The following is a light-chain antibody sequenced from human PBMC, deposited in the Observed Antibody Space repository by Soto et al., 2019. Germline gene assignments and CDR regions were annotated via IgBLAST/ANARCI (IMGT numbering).Light chain of an antibody. CDR1: QNLNNW. CDR3: QQYNSYPWT. J-gene: IGKJ1*01. Sequence: DIQMTQSPSTLSASVGDRVTITCRASQNLNNWLAWFQQKPGKAPTLLIYKASGLESGVPSRFSGSGSATEFTLTISSLQPDDFSTYYCQQYNSYPWTFGQGTKVEIK. V-gene: IGKV1-5*03. CDR2: KAS.